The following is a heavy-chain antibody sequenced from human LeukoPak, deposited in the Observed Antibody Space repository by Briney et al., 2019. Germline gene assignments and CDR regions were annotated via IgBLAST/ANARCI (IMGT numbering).Heavy chain of an antibody. D-gene: IGHD3-9*01. CDR2: ISSSSSTI. V-gene: IGHV3-48*01. J-gene: IGHJ4*02. CDR1: GFTFDDYA. CDR3: AKDVSYGYDLLTGYYLDY. Sequence: GGSLRLSCEASGFTFDDYAMHWVRQPPGKGLEWVSYISSSSSTIYYADSVKGRFTISRDNAKNSLYLQMNSLRAEDTAVYYCAKDVSYGYDLLTGYYLDYWGQGTLVTVSS.